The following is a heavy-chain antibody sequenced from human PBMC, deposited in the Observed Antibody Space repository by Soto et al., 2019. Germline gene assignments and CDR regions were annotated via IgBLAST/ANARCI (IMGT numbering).Heavy chain of an antibody. J-gene: IGHJ4*02. V-gene: IGHV1-3*01. Sequence: ASVKVSCKASGYTFTGYAMHWARQAPGQRLEWMGWINAGNGNTKYSQKFQGRVTITRDTSASTAYMELSSLRSEDTAVYYCARAVAVAAGFDYWGQGTLVTVS. CDR2: INAGNGNT. D-gene: IGHD6-19*01. CDR3: ARAVAVAAGFDY. CDR1: GYTFTGYA.